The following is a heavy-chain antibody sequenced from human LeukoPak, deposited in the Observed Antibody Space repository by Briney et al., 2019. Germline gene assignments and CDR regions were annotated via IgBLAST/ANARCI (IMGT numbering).Heavy chain of an antibody. CDR2: ISGSGGST. CDR3: ARRSGIAVAGAFDY. Sequence: GGSLRLSCAASGFTFSIFAMSWVRQAPGKGLEWVSTISGSGGSTHYADSVKGRFTISRDNSKNTLYLQMNSLRAEDTAVYYCARRSGIAVAGAFDYWGQGTLVTVSS. D-gene: IGHD6-19*01. V-gene: IGHV3-23*01. J-gene: IGHJ4*02. CDR1: GFTFSIFA.